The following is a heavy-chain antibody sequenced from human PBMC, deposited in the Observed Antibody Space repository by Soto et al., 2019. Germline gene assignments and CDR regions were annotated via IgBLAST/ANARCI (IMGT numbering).Heavy chain of an antibody. CDR3: AKDIGYYYDSIGAFDI. J-gene: IGHJ3*02. D-gene: IGHD3-22*01. CDR1: GFTCDDYA. Sequence: AEGSLRLSCADSGFTCDDYAMHWVRQAPGKGLEWVSLISWDGGSTYYADSVKGRFTISRDNSKNSLYLQMNSLRAEDTALYYCAKDIGYYYDSIGAFDIWGQGTMVIVSS. V-gene: IGHV3-43D*04. CDR2: ISWDGGST.